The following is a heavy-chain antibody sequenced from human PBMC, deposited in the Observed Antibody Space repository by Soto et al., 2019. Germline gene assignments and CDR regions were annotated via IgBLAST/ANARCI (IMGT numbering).Heavy chain of an antibody. J-gene: IGHJ6*02. V-gene: IGHV1-69*19. CDR2: IIRNFGTA. Sequence: QVQLVQSGAEVKKPGSSVKVSCKASGGTFSSYAISWVRQAPGQGLEWMGGIIRNFGTANYTQKFQGRVTITADECTSTAYMELSSLRSEDTAVYYCARDKVGYYDSSGYYRVSVPPDYYYGMDVWGQGTTVTVSS. CDR1: GGTFSSYA. CDR3: ARDKVGYYDSSGYYRVSVPPDYYYGMDV. D-gene: IGHD3-22*01.